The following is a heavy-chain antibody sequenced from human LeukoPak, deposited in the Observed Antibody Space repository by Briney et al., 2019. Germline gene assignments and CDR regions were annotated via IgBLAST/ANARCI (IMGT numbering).Heavy chain of an antibody. V-gene: IGHV1-69*13. J-gene: IGHJ6*02. CDR2: IIPIFGTA. CDR3: ARGYLDNPPYYYYGMDV. CDR1: VGTFSSYA. D-gene: IGHD1-20*01. Sequence: ASVKVSCKASVGTFSSYAISWVRQARGQGLEWMGGIIPIFGTANYAQKFQGRVTITADESTSTAYMELSSLRSGDTAVYYCARGYLDNPPYYYYGMDVWGQGTTVTVSS.